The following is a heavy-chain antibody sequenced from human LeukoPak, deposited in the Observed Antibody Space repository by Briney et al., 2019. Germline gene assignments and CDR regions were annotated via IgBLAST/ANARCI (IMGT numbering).Heavy chain of an antibody. V-gene: IGHV1-69*04. CDR1: GGTFSSYA. Sequence: SVKVSCKASGGTFSSYAISWVRQAPGQGLEWMGRIIPILGIANYAQKFQGRVTITADKSTSTAYMELSSLRSEDTAVYYCATQQLVGVIQFDYWGRGTLVTVSS. J-gene: IGHJ4*02. CDR2: IIPILGIA. D-gene: IGHD6-6*01. CDR3: ATQQLVGVIQFDY.